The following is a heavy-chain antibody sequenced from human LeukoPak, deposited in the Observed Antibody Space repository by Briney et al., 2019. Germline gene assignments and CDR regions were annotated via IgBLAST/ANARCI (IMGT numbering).Heavy chain of an antibody. D-gene: IGHD5-24*01. V-gene: IGHV4-38-2*02. CDR3: ARDLRCWFDP. CDR2: IYHSGST. CDR1: GYSISSGYY. J-gene: IGHJ5*02. Sequence: SETLSLTCTVSGYSISSGYYWGWIRQPPGKGLEWIGSIYHSGSTYYNPSLKSRVTISVDTSKNQFSLKLSSVTAADTAVYYCARDLRCWFDPWGQGTMVTVSS.